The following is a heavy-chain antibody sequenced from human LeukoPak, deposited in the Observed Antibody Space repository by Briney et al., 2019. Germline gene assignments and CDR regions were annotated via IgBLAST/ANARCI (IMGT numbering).Heavy chain of an antibody. Sequence: GESLKISCKTSGYTFSTYWIGWVRQMPGKGLEWMGIIYPRDSDAKYSPSFQGQVIISADKSIKTAYLQWSSLQTSDTAMYYCARLGSRNTILIGEFDYWGQGTLVTVSS. V-gene: IGHV5-51*01. CDR1: GYTFSTYW. D-gene: IGHD3-10*01. J-gene: IGHJ4*02. CDR2: IYPRDSDA. CDR3: ARLGSRNTILIGEFDY.